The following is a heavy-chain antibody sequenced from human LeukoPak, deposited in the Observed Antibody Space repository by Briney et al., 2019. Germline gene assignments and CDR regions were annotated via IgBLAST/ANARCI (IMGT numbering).Heavy chain of an antibody. CDR3: ARDNGYSYGSEYGMDV. D-gene: IGHD5-18*01. V-gene: IGHV1-2*06. CDR2: INPNSGGT. Sequence: ASVKVSCKASGYTSTGYYMHWVRQAPGQGLEGMGRINPNSGGTNYAQKFQGRVTMTRDTSISTAYMELSRLRSDDTAVYYCARDNGYSYGSEYGMDVWGQGTTVTVSS. CDR1: GYTSTGYY. J-gene: IGHJ6*02.